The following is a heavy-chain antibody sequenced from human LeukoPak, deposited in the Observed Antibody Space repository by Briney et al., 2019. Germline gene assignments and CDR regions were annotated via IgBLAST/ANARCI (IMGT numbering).Heavy chain of an antibody. D-gene: IGHD1-26*01. CDR2: IYYSGST. CDR1: GGSISSSSYY. CDR3: ASSRIVGATLYYYYGMDV. Sequence: SETLSLTCTVSGGSISSSSYYWGWIRQPPGKGLEWIGSIYYSGSTCYNPSLKSRVTISVDTSKNQFSLKLSSVTAADTAVYYCASSRIVGATLYYYYGMDVWGQGTTVTVSS. J-gene: IGHJ6*02. V-gene: IGHV4-39*01.